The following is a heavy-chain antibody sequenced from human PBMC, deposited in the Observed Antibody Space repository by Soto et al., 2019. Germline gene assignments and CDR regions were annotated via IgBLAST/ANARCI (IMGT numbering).Heavy chain of an antibody. Sequence: SETLSLTCPVSGGSISSYYWSWIRQPPGKGLEWIGYIYYSGSTNYNPSLKSRVTISVDTSKNQFSLKLSSVTAADTAVYYCARHGILTGYGHFDYWGQGTLVTVSS. V-gene: IGHV4-59*08. D-gene: IGHD3-9*01. CDR1: GGSISSYY. J-gene: IGHJ4*02. CDR3: ARHGILTGYGHFDY. CDR2: IYYSGST.